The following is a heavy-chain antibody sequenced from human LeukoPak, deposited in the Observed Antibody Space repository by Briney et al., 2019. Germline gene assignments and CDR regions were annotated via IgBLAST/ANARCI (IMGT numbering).Heavy chain of an antibody. V-gene: IGHV3-48*04. CDR1: GFTFGPYT. CDR3: ARDGHYYDSNGSLLSN. Sequence: GGSLRLSCAASGFTFGPYTMNWVRQAPGKGLEWVSYISSSSDTIYYADSVKGRFTISRDNAKNSLYLQMNSLRAEDTAVYYCARDGHYYDSNGSLLSNWGQGTLVTVSS. J-gene: IGHJ4*02. CDR2: ISSSSDTI. D-gene: IGHD3-22*01.